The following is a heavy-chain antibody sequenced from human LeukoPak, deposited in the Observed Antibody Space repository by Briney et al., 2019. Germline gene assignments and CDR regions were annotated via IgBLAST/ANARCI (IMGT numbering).Heavy chain of an antibody. CDR1: GCIFSGSA. CDR3: TRSSDISGYYLDN. D-gene: IGHD3-22*01. Sequence: GGSLRLSCAASGCIFSGSAMHWVGQASGKGLEWLGRIRSKANSYATAYAASVKGRFTISRDDLKNTAHLQMNSLKTEDTAVYFCTRSSDISGYYLDNWGQGTLVTVSS. CDR2: IRSKANSYAT. J-gene: IGHJ4*02. V-gene: IGHV3-73*01.